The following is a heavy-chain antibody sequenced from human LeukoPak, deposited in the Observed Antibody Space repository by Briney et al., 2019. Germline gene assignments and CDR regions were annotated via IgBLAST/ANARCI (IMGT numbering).Heavy chain of an antibody. D-gene: IGHD3-9*01. CDR2: IYTSGST. CDR3: ARLDWPREYYFDY. CDR1: GDSISSYY. V-gene: IGHV4-4*09. Sequence: PSETLSLTCTVSGDSISSYYWSWIRQPPGKGLEWIGYIYTSGSTNYNPSLKSRVTISVDTSKNQFSLKLSSVTAADTAVYYCARLDWPREYYFDYWGQGTLVTVSS. J-gene: IGHJ4*02.